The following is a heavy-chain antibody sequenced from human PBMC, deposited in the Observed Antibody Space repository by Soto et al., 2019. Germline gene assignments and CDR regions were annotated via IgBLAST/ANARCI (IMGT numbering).Heavy chain of an antibody. CDR2: IYYSGST. CDR3: ARENRREATSPGTDDFDY. CDR1: GGSISSYY. J-gene: IGHJ4*02. D-gene: IGHD2-2*01. V-gene: IGHV4-59*01. Sequence: SETLSLTCTVSGGSISSYYWSWIRQPPGKGLEWIGYIYYSGSTNYNPSLKSRVTISVDTSKNQFSLKLSSVTAADTAVYYCARENRREATSPGTDDFDYWGEGPLVTVA.